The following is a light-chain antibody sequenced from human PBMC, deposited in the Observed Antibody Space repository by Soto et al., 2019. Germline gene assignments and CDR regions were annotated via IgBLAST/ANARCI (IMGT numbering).Light chain of an antibody. J-gene: IGLJ1*01. CDR3: SSYTSRSTAV. CDR2: EVS. Sequence: QSVLTQPASVSGSPGQSITISCTGTSSDVGGYNYVSWYQQHPGKVPKLMIYEVSNRPPGVSNRFSGSKSGNTASLTISGLQAEDEADYYCSSYTSRSTAVFGTGTKVTVL. V-gene: IGLV2-14*01. CDR1: SSDVGGYNY.